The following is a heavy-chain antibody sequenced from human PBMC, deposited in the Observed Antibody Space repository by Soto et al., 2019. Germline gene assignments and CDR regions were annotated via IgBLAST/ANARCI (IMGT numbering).Heavy chain of an antibody. V-gene: IGHV3-7*01. CDR3: ARDAWWELAGGFDY. CDR2: IKQDGSEK. CDR1: GFTFSSYW. D-gene: IGHD2-15*01. Sequence: GGSLRLSCAASGFTFSSYWMSWVRQAPGKGLEWVANIKQDGSEKYYVDSVKGRFTISRDNAKNSLYLQMNSLRAEDTAVYYCARDAWWELAGGFDYWGQGTLVTVSS. J-gene: IGHJ4*02.